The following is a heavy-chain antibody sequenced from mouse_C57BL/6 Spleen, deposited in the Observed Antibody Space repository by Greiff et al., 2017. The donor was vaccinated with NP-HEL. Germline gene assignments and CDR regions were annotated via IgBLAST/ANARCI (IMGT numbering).Heavy chain of an antibody. J-gene: IGHJ1*03. V-gene: IGHV1-22*01. CDR3: ARAYYGSSYWYFDV. Sequence: EVQLQQSGPELVKPGASVKMSCKASGYTFTDYNMHWVKQSHGKSLEWIGYINPNNGGTSYNQKFKGKATLTVNKSSSTAYMELRSLTSEVSAVYYCARAYYGSSYWYFDVWGTGTTVTVSS. D-gene: IGHD1-1*01. CDR1: GYTFTDYN. CDR2: INPNNGGT.